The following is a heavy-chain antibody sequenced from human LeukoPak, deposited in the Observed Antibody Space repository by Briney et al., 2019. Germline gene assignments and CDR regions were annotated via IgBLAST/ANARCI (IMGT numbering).Heavy chain of an antibody. CDR3: ARGAWIGSGSPYYFDY. D-gene: IGHD3-10*01. Sequence: ASVKVSCKASGYTFTGYYMHWVRQAPGQGLEWMGWINPNSGGTNHAQKFQGRVTMTGDTSISTAYMGLTRLRSDDTAVYYCARGAWIGSGSPYYFDYWGQGTLVTVSS. CDR1: GYTFTGYY. CDR2: INPNSGGT. V-gene: IGHV1-2*02. J-gene: IGHJ4*02.